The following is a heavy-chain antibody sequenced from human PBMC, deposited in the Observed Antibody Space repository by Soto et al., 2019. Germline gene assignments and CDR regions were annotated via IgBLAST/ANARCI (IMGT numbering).Heavy chain of an antibody. V-gene: IGHV3-21*01. CDR3: ARDQAGVCKRCFDY. CDR1: GFTFSSYS. D-gene: IGHD3-10*01. Sequence: GGSLRLSCAASGFTFSSYSMNWVRQAPGKGLEWVSSISSSSSYIYYADSVKGRFTISRDNAKNSLYLQMNSLRAEDTAVYYCARDQAGVCKRCFDYWGQGTLVTVSS. CDR2: ISSSSSYI. J-gene: IGHJ4*02.